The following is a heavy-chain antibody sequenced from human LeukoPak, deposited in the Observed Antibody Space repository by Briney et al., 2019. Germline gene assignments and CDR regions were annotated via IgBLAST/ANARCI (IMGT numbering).Heavy chain of an antibody. D-gene: IGHD3/OR15-3a*01. CDR1: GYTFTSYY. J-gene: IGHJ4*02. CDR3: AAAENYYDFWTEYYFDN. V-gene: IGHV1-46*01. Sequence: GASVKVSCKASGYTFTSYYMHWVRQAPGQGLEWMGIINPSGGSTSYAQKFQGRVTMTRDTSTSAVYMELSSLRSEDTAVYYCAAAENYYDFWTEYYFDNWGQGTLVTVSS. CDR2: INPSGGST.